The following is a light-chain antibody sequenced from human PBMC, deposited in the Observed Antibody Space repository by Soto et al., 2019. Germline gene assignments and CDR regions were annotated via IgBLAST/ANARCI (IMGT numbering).Light chain of an antibody. J-gene: IGLJ2*01. Sequence: QSALTQPASVSGSPGQSITISCTGTSSDVGGYNYVSWYQQHPGKVPKLLIYEVSNRPSGISNRFSGSKSDNTASLTISGLQAEDEADYYCTSYSYTGLPVVFGGGTKVTVL. V-gene: IGLV2-14*01. CDR1: SSDVGGYNY. CDR3: TSYSYTGLPVV. CDR2: EVS.